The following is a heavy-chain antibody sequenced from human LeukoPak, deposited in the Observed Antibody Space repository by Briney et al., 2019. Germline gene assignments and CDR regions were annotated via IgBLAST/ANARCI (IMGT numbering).Heavy chain of an antibody. CDR3: ARDRGIVGPYFDY. V-gene: IGHV4-4*07. CDR1: GGSISSHH. CDR2: IYTRGST. J-gene: IGHJ4*02. Sequence: SETLSLTCTVSGGSISSHHWSWVRQPAGKGLEWIGRIYTRGSTNYNPSLKSRVTISVDTSKNQFSLKLSSVTAADTAVYYCARDRGIVGPYFDYWGQGTLVTVSS. D-gene: IGHD3-22*01.